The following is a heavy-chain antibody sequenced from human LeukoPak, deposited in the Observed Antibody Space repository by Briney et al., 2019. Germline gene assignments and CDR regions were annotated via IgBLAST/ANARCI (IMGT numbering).Heavy chain of an antibody. CDR3: ARATGGNDY. V-gene: IGHV1-8*03. D-gene: IGHD4-23*01. Sequence: ASVKVSCKASGYTFTGYYIHWVRQATGQGLEWMGWMNPNSGNTGYAQKFQGRVTITRNTSISTAYMELSSLRSEDTAVYYCARATGGNDYWGQGTLVTVSS. CDR1: GYTFTGYY. CDR2: MNPNSGNT. J-gene: IGHJ4*02.